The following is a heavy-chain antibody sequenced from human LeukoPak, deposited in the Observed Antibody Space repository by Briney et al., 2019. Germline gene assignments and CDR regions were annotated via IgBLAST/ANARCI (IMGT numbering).Heavy chain of an antibody. Sequence: PAASVKVSCKASGGTFSSYAISWVRQAPGQGLECMGRIIPIFGIANYAQKFQGRVTITADKSTSTAYMELSSLRSEDTAVYYCARDFVVVVPAADYYYYGMDVWGQGTTVTVSS. J-gene: IGHJ6*02. CDR3: ARDFVVVVPAADYYYYGMDV. CDR2: IIPIFGIA. V-gene: IGHV1-69*04. D-gene: IGHD2-2*01. CDR1: GGTFSSYA.